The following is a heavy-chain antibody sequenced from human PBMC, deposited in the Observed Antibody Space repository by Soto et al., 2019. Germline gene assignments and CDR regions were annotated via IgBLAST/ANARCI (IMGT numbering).Heavy chain of an antibody. J-gene: IGHJ6*04. CDR2: IYYSGST. CDR3: ARRTQGWGY. CDR1: GGSISSSSYY. Sequence: SETLSLTCTVSGGSISSSSYYWGWIRQPPGKGLEWIGSIYYSGSTYYNPSLKSRVTISVDTSKNQFSLKLSSVTAADKAVYYCARRTQGWGYWGKGTTVNVSS. V-gene: IGHV4-39*01. D-gene: IGHD7-27*01.